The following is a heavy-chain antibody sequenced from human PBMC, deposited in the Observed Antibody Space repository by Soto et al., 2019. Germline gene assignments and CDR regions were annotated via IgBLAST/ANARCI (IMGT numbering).Heavy chain of an antibody. V-gene: IGHV3-74*01. J-gene: IGHJ3*02. Sequence: GGSLRLSCAASGFTFSSYWMHWVRQAPGKGLVWVSRINSDGSSTSYADSVKGRFTISRDNAKNTLYLEMNSLRAEDTAVYYCAREWGIVVVPVDAFDIWGQGTMVTVSS. CDR3: AREWGIVVVPVDAFDI. CDR2: INSDGSST. D-gene: IGHD2-2*01. CDR1: GFTFSSYW.